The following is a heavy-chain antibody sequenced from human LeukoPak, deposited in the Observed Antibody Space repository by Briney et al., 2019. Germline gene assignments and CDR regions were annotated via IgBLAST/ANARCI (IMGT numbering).Heavy chain of an antibody. CDR1: GGSFSGYS. CDR3: ARAPTHYVWGSYRQYYFDY. D-gene: IGHD3-16*02. J-gene: IGHJ4*02. V-gene: IGHV4-34*01. Sequence: PSETLSLTCAAYGGSFSGYSWSWIRQPPGKGLEWIGEINHSGSTNYNPSLKSRVTISVDTSKNQFSLKLSSVTAADTAVYYCARAPTHYVWGSYRQYYFDYWGQGTLVTVSS. CDR2: INHSGST.